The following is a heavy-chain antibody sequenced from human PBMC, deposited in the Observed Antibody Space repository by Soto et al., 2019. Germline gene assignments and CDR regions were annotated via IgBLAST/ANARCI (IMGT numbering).Heavy chain of an antibody. D-gene: IGHD6-6*01. Sequence: EVQLVESGGGLVKPGGSLRLSCAASGFTFSSYSMNWVRQAPGKGLEWVSSISSSSSYIYYADSVKGRFTISRDNAKNSLYLQMNSLRAEDTAVYYCARAGADMAARCFDPWVQGTLVTVSS. CDR2: ISSSSSYI. CDR3: ARAGADMAARCFDP. J-gene: IGHJ5*02. V-gene: IGHV3-21*01. CDR1: GFTFSSYS.